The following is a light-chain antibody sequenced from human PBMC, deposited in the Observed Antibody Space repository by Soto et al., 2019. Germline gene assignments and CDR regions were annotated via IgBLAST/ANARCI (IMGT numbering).Light chain of an antibody. CDR1: QSVSSSY. J-gene: IGKJ3*01. CDR2: GAY. CDR3: QQYGSSPQFT. Sequence: EIVLTQSPGTLSLSPGERATLSCRASQSVSSSYLAWYQQKPGQAPRLLIYGAYSRATGITDRFSGSGSGTDFTLTISILEPEDFAVYYCQQYGSSPQFTFGPGTKVDIK. V-gene: IGKV3-20*01.